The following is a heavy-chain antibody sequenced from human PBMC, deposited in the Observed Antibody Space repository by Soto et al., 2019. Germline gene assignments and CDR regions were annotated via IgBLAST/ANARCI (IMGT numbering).Heavy chain of an antibody. CDR2: MNPNSGNT. V-gene: IGHV1-8*01. CDR3: ARAPYYDLLTGYYRDNWFDP. Sequence: ASVKVSCKASGYTFTSYDINWVRQATGQGLEWMGWMNPNSGNTGYAQKFQGRVTMARNTSISTAYMELSSLRSEDTAVYYCARAPYYDLLTGYYRDNWFDPWGQGTLVTVSS. CDR1: GYTFTSYD. D-gene: IGHD3-9*01. J-gene: IGHJ5*02.